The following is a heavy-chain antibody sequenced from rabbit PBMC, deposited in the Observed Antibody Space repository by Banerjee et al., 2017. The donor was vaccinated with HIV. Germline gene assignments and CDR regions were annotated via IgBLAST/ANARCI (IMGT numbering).Heavy chain of an antibody. V-gene: IGHV1S47*01. CDR2: IDPVFGST. J-gene: IGHJ4*01. CDR1: GFYFSSYG. CDR3: VRTLGANSSGSYISSFNL. D-gene: IGHD1-1*01. Sequence: QEQLVESGGGLVQPEGSLSLTCKASGFYFSSYGVSWVRQAPGKGLEWIGYIDPVFGSTYYASWVSGRFTISSHDAQNTLFLQLNSLTAADTATYFCVRTLGANSSGSYISSFNLWGQGTLVTVS.